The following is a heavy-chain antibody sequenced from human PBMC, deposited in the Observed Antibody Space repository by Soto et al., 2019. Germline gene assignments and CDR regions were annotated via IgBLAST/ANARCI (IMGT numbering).Heavy chain of an antibody. V-gene: IGHV3-21*01. D-gene: IGHD3-3*01. CDR1: GFTFSSYS. Sequence: EVQLVESGGGLVKPGGSLRLSCAASGFTFSSYSMNWVRQAPGKGLEWVSSISSSRGYTYYADSVKGRFTISRDNAKNSLYLQMNSLRAEDTAVYYCASGLLYGFDPWGQGTLVTVSS. CDR2: ISSSRGYT. CDR3: ASGLLYGFDP. J-gene: IGHJ5*02.